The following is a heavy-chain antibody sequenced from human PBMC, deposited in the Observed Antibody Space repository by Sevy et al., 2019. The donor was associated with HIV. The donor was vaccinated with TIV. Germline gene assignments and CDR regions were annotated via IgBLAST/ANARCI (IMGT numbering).Heavy chain of an antibody. CDR2: ISYSGNT. J-gene: IGHJ6*02. Sequence: SETLSLTCTVSGGSVTSGNSYWTWIRQPPGKGLEWIGYISYSGNTKYNPSLKSRVIISVDTSKTQFSLTLSSVTAADTAVYYCARVREAIYYFGMDVWGQGTTVTVSS. CDR3: ARVREAIYYFGMDV. V-gene: IGHV4-61*01. CDR1: GGSVTSGNSY.